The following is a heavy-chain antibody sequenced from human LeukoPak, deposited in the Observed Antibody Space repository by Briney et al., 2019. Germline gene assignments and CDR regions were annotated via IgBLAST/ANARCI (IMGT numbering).Heavy chain of an antibody. CDR1: GDSVNNNHYY. J-gene: IGHJ6*02. D-gene: IGHD3-10*01. V-gene: IGHV4-39*07. Sequence: SETLSLTCTVSGDSVNNNHYYWAWIRQPPGKGLEWIGSIYYSGTTYYNPSLKSRVTISVDTSKNQFSLKLSSVTAADTAVYYCARGIYYYGSGSYSGMDVWGQGTTVTVSS. CDR2: IYYSGTT. CDR3: ARGIYYYGSGSYSGMDV.